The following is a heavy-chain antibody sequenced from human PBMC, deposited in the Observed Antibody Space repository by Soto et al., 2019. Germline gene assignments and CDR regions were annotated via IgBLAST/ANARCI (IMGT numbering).Heavy chain of an antibody. CDR2: INGGDGIT. CDR1: GYSFTSYA. Sequence: QVHLVQSGAELKAPGASVRISCAASGYSFTSYAIHWLRQAPGQRLEWMGWINGGDGITDSPQKFQSRVTITRDTSARTASVELRSLSPEDTAVYYCATAISAPTFDHWGQGTLVTVSS. CDR3: ATAISAPTFDH. V-gene: IGHV1-3*01. J-gene: IGHJ4*02.